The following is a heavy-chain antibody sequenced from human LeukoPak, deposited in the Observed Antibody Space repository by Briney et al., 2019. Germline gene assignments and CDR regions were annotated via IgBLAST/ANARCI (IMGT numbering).Heavy chain of an antibody. V-gene: IGHV3-7*01. CDR1: EFFFSGYW. CDR2: IKQDGSEK. CDR3: ARDGFVGAADY. J-gene: IGHJ4*02. Sequence: GGSLRLSCAASEFFFSGYWMNWVRQAPGKGLEWVANIKQDGSEKQYVDSVRGRFTISRDNAKNSLYLQMNSLRVEDTAMYYCARDGFVGAADYWGQGTLVTVSS. D-gene: IGHD6-13*01.